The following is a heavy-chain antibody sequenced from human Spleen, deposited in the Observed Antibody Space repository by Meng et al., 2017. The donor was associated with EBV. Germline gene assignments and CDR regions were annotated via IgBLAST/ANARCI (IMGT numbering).Heavy chain of an antibody. CDR3: ARHGIVTSGAAIDY. CDR1: GGSISSRSYY. D-gene: IGHD6-25*01. V-gene: IGHV4-39*01. CDR2: MYYSGST. J-gene: IGHJ4*02. Sequence: QVQRQVPGPRLVKPSETLSLTCAVSGGSISSRSYYWGWIRQPPGKGLEWIGSMYYSGSTSLKSRLTISVDASKNQFSLELSSVTAADTAVYYCARHGIVTSGAAIDYWGQGTLVTVSS.